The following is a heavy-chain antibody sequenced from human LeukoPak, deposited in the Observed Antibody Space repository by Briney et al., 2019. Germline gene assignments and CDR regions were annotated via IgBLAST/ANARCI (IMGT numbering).Heavy chain of an antibody. Sequence: GGSLRLSCAASGFTFSSYAMGWVRQAPGKGLEWVSGISGSGGSTYYADSVKGRFTISRDNSKNTLYLQMNSLRAEDTAVYYCAKGDSTTLLRPYYFDYWGQGTLVTVSS. CDR3: AKGDSTTLLRPYYFDY. V-gene: IGHV3-23*01. D-gene: IGHD3-10*01. CDR2: ISGSGGST. J-gene: IGHJ4*02. CDR1: GFTFSSYA.